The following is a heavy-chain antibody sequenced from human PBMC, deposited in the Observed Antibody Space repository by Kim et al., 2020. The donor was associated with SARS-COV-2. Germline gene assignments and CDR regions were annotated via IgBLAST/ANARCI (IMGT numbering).Heavy chain of an antibody. CDR2: ISGSGGST. V-gene: IGHV3-23*01. Sequence: GGSLRLSCAASGFTFSSYAMSWVRQAPGKGLEWVSAISGSGGSTYYADSVKGRFTISRDNSKNTLYLQMNSLRAEDTAVYYCAKDGKYYYDSSGYYYDPDYWGQGTLVTVSS. CDR3: AKDGKYYYDSSGYYYDPDY. D-gene: IGHD3-22*01. CDR1: GFTFSSYA. J-gene: IGHJ4*02.